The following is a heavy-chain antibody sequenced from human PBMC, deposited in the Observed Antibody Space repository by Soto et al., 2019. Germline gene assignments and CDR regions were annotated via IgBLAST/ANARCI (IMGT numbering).Heavy chain of an antibody. V-gene: IGHV1-69*18. CDR1: GGPVSGFA. Sequence: QVQLVQSGSEVKRPGSSVKVSCKASGGPVSGFAITWVRQAPGQGLEWMGSFIPILGSTNYAQKFQGRVTITADESRSTLYMELSSLRSVDTAVYYCAVEISWEPHESQPKTIDWGQGTLVTVSS. D-gene: IGHD1-26*01. CDR3: AVEISWEPHESQPKTID. J-gene: IGHJ4*02. CDR2: FIPILGST.